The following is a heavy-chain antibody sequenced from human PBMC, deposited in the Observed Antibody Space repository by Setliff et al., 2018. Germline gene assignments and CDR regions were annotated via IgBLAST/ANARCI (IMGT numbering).Heavy chain of an antibody. D-gene: IGHD3-16*01. V-gene: IGHV4-59*01. CDR2: IYYTGST. CDR1: GMSITSYY. Sequence: PSETLSLTCSVSGMSITSYYWSWIRQSPGRGLEWIGYIYYTGSTTYSHSLKSRVTISPDTSKNQFHLTVKSVTEADTAVYYCARALRSPLGGTAFVPVHFDPWGQGILVTVSS. CDR3: ARALRSPLGGTAFVPVHFDP. J-gene: IGHJ5*02.